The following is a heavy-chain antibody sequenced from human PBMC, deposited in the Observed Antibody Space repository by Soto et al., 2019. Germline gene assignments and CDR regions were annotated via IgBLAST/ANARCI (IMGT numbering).Heavy chain of an antibody. Sequence: QLQLRESGPGLVKPSETLSLTCTVSGGSISGGVGGLYYWSWIRQPPGKGLEWIGYIYDSGSTYYNPSLTSRVTISVDTSKNQFSLRLSSVTAAVPAVYYCAREVIPLTTDWYFDLWGRGTLVTVSS. CDR1: GGSISGGVGGLYY. CDR3: AREVIPLTTDWYFDL. CDR2: IYDSGST. V-gene: IGHV4-30-4*01. D-gene: IGHD4-17*01. J-gene: IGHJ2*01.